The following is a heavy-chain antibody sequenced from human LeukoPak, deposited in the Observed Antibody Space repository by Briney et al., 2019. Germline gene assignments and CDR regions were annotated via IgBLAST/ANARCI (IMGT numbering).Heavy chain of an antibody. CDR3: ARVGVTTSY. V-gene: IGHV4-39*01. D-gene: IGHD4-11*01. Sequence: PSETLSLTCTVSGGSISSSSYYWGWIRQPPGKGLEWIGSIYYSGSTYYNPSLKSRVTISVDTSKNQFSLKLSSVTAADTAVYYCARVGVTTSYWGQGTLVTVSS. CDR2: IYYSGST. J-gene: IGHJ4*02. CDR1: GGSISSSSYY.